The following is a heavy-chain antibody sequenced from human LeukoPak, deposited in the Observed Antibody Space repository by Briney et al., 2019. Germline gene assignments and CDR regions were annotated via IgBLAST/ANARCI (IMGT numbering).Heavy chain of an antibody. CDR3: ARHRYSYDYSFVY. V-gene: IGHV4-38-2*01. CDR2: IFHRGST. CDR1: GYSITNGYH. J-gene: IGHJ4*02. D-gene: IGHD5-18*01. Sequence: PSETLSLTCAVSGYSITNGYHWGWIRQPPGKGLEWIGTIFHRGSTYYNPSLKSRVTISVDTSKNQFSLKLSSVTAADSAVYYCARHRYSYDYSFVYWGQGALVTVP.